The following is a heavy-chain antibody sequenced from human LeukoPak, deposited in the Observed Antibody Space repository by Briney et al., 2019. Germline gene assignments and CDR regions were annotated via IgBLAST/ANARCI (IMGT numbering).Heavy chain of an antibody. D-gene: IGHD3-22*01. J-gene: IGHJ4*02. CDR2: ISGSGSTT. V-gene: IGHV3-23*01. CDR1: GFTFSSYA. CDR3: AKDTGLGYYDSSGFDY. Sequence: PGGSLRLSCAASGFTFSSYAMSWVRQAPGKGLEWASAISGSGSTTYYADSVKGRFTISRDNSKNTLYLQMNSLRAEDTAVYSCAKDTGLGYYDSSGFDYWGQGTLVTVSS.